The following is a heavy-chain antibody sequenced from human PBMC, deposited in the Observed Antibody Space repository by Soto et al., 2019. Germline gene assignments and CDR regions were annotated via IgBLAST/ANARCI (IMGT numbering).Heavy chain of an antibody. Sequence: QVQLVESGGGVVQPGRSLRLSCAASGFTVSAYTMHWVRQAPGKGPEWVAVISSDGNNKYYTDSVKGRFTISRDTSTNTLYLQMNSLRAEDTAVYYCARWEQPLFDYWGQGTLVTVSS. V-gene: IGHV3-30-3*01. D-gene: IGHD1-26*01. CDR2: ISSDGNNK. CDR3: ARWEQPLFDY. J-gene: IGHJ4*02. CDR1: GFTVSAYT.